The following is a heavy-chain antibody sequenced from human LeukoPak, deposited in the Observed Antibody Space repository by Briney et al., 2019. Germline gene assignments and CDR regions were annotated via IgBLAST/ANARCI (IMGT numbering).Heavy chain of an antibody. CDR1: GFTVSSNY. J-gene: IGHJ6*02. Sequence: PGGSLRLSCAASGFTVSSNYMSWVRQAPGKGLEWVSVIYSGGSTYYADSVKGRFTISRDNSKNTLYLQMNSLRAEDTAVHYCARDSMTTVTTWYYGMDVWGQGTTVTVSS. CDR3: ARDSMTTVTTWYYGMDV. V-gene: IGHV3-66*01. CDR2: IYSGGST. D-gene: IGHD4-17*01.